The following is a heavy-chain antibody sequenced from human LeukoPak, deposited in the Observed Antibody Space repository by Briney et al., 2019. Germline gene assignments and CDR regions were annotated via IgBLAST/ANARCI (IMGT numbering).Heavy chain of an antibody. CDR3: ARTRRGVVTRDYFDY. V-gene: IGHV2-5*01. CDR2: IYWNDDK. D-gene: IGHD3-22*01. J-gene: IGHJ4*02. CDR1: GFSLSTSGVG. Sequence: GSGPTLVNPTQPLTLTCTFSGFSLSTSGVGVGWIRQPPGKALEWLALIYWNDDKRYSPSLKSRLTITKDTSKNQVVLTMTNMDPVDTATYYCARTRRGVVTRDYFDYWGQGTLVTVSS.